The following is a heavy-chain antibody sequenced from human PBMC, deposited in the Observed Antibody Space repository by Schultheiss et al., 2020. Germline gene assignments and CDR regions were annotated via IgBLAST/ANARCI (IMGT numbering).Heavy chain of an antibody. J-gene: IGHJ4*02. CDR2: IYSGGST. V-gene: IGHV3-NL1*01. D-gene: IGHD3-16*02. CDR3: ARANRD. Sequence: GGSLRLSCAASGFTFSSYGMHWVRQAPGKGLEWVAVIYSGGSTYYADSVKGRFTISRDNSKNTLYLQMNSLRAEDTAVYYCARANRDWGQGTLVTVSS. CDR1: GFTFSSYG.